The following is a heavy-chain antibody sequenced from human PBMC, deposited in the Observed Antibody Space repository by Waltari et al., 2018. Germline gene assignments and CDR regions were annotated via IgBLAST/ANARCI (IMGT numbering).Heavy chain of an antibody. V-gene: IGHV4-59*08. CDR2: IYYSGST. Sequence: QVQLQESGPGLVKPSETLSLTCTVSSGSISSYYWSWIRQPPGKGLEWIGFIYYSGSTNDNPSLKSRVTISVDTSKNQFSLKLRAVTAADTAVYYCARVGYDSSGYYSHFDYWGQGTLVTVSS. CDR3: ARVGYDSSGYYSHFDY. J-gene: IGHJ4*02. D-gene: IGHD3-22*01. CDR1: SGSISSYY.